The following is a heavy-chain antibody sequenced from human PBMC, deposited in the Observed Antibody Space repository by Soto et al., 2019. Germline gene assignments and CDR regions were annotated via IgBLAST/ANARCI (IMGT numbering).Heavy chain of an antibody. J-gene: IGHJ4*02. D-gene: IGHD3-22*01. CDR2: IIPIFGTA. Sequence: VKVSCKASGGTFSSYAISWVRQAPGQGLEWMGGIIPIFGTANYAQKFQGRVTITADKSTSTAYMELSSLRSEDTAVYYCACYYYDSSGYSTFLGYWGQGTLVTVSS. CDR3: ACYYYDSSGYSTFLGY. V-gene: IGHV1-69*06. CDR1: GGTFSSYA.